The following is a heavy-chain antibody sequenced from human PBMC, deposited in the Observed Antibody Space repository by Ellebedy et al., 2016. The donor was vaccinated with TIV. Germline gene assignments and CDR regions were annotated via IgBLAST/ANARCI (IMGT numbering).Heavy chain of an antibody. D-gene: IGHD1-14*01. Sequence: GESLKISCQGSAYSFIHYWIVWVRQMPGRGLEWMGIIDLSDSDTRYSPYFQGQVTISADRSVTTAYLHFNSLKPSDTAVYYCAKLGHRATPDDSWGQGTLVTVSS. J-gene: IGHJ4*02. V-gene: IGHV5-51*01. CDR1: AYSFIHYW. CDR3: AKLGHRATPDDS. CDR2: IDLSDSDT.